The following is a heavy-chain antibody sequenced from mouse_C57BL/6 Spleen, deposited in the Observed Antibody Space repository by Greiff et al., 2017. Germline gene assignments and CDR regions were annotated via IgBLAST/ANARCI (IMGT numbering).Heavy chain of an antibody. Sequence: QVQLQQSGPELVKPGASVKISCKASGYAFSSSWMNWVKQRPGKGLEWIGRIYPGDGDTNYNGKFKGKATLTADKSSSTAYMQLSSLTSEDSAVYFCAAVEYFDVWGTGTTVTVSS. CDR1: GYAFSSSW. D-gene: IGHD3-3*01. CDR3: AAVEYFDV. CDR2: IYPGDGDT. V-gene: IGHV1-82*01. J-gene: IGHJ1*03.